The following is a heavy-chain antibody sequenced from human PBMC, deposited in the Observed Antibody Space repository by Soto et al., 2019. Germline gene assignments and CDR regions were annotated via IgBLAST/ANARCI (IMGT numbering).Heavy chain of an antibody. Sequence: QVQLVESGGGVVQPGRSMRLSCAASGFTFSSYGMHWVSQAPGKGLDWVALIWYDGSNEYYADSVKGRFTISRDNSKNTLYLQMNSLRAEDTALYYCARGLNWKYYFDYWGQGTLVTVSS. CDR2: IWYDGSNE. V-gene: IGHV3-33*01. J-gene: IGHJ4*02. CDR1: GFTFSSYG. D-gene: IGHD1-20*01. CDR3: ARGLNWKYYFDY.